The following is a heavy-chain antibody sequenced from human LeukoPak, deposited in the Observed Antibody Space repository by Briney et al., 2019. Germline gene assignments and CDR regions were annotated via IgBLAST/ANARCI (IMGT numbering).Heavy chain of an antibody. Sequence: SETLSLTCTVSVGSLSPYYWSWIREPPGTGVKGIGYIFYSGSTSYNPSLKSRLTISLDTSKNQFSLKLTSMTAADTAVYYCARELRTLHITGSYWGQGSLVTVSS. CDR1: VGSLSPYY. J-gene: IGHJ4*02. V-gene: IGHV4-59*12. CDR3: ARELRTLHITGSY. CDR2: IFYSGST. D-gene: IGHD3-10*01.